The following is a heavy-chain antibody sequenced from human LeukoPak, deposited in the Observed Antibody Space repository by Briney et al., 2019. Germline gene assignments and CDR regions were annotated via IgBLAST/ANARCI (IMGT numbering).Heavy chain of an antibody. CDR1: GGSISSYY. Sequence: SETLSLTCTVSGGSISSYYWSWIRQPAGKGLEWIGRIYTSGSTNYNPSLKCRVTMSVDTSKNQFSLKLSSVTAADTAVDYCARESVGHSSSCCFDWGQGTLVTVSS. D-gene: IGHD6-13*01. V-gene: IGHV4-4*07. CDR2: IYTSGST. CDR3: ARESVGHSSSCCFD. J-gene: IGHJ4*02.